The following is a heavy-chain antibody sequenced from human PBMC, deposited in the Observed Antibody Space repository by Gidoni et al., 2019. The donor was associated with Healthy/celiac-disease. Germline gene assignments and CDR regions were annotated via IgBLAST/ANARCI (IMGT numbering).Heavy chain of an antibody. J-gene: IGHJ6*02. V-gene: IGHV3-33*01. CDR3: ARDGTQLLGYYYYGMDV. Sequence: QVQLVESGVGVVQPGRSLRLSCAASGFTFSSYGMHWVRQAPGKGLEWVAVIWYDGSNKYYADSVKGRFTISRDNSKNTLYLQMNSLRAEDTAVYYCARDGTQLLGYYYYGMDVWGQGTTVTVSS. CDR1: GFTFSSYG. D-gene: IGHD2-2*01. CDR2: IWYDGSNK.